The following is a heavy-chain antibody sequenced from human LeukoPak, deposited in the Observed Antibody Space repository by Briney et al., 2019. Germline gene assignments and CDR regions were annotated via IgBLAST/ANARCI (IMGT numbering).Heavy chain of an antibody. J-gene: IGHJ4*02. V-gene: IGHV4-34*01. CDR1: GGYFSPYY. CDR2: VNDRGNT. D-gene: IGHD3-3*01. CDR3: ARGGYYDFWSGGYRSFFDY. Sequence: PSETLSLTCAVYGGYFSPYYWSWIRQPPGKGLEWIGEVNDRGNTNYNPSLKSRVTISADPSKNQFSLKLTSMTAADTAVYYCARGGYYDFWSGGYRSFFDYWGQGALVTVSS.